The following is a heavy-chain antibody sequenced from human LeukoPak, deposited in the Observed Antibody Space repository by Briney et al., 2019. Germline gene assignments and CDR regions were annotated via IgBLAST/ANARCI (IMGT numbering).Heavy chain of an antibody. CDR3: ARDLGIAATTDY. V-gene: IGHV4-59*13. D-gene: IGHD6-13*01. CDR1: GGSISGYY. J-gene: IGHJ4*02. CDR2: IFHTGIT. Sequence: SETLSLTCTVSGGSISGYYWSWIRQPPGKGLEWIGYIFHTGITNYNPSLKSRVTISVDTSKNQFSLKLTSLTTADTAVYYCARDLGIAATTDYWGQGTLVTVTS.